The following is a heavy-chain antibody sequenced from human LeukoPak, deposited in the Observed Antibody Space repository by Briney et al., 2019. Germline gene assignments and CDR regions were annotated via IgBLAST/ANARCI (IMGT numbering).Heavy chain of an antibody. J-gene: IGHJ3*02. D-gene: IGHD3-10*01. Sequence: SETLSLTCTVSGGSISSYYWSWIRQPPGKGLEWIGEINHSGSTNYNPPLKSRVTISLDTSRNQFSLKLNSVTAADTAVYYCAKSNGYGLVDIWGQGTMVTVSS. V-gene: IGHV4-34*01. CDR3: AKSNGYGLVDI. CDR2: INHSGST. CDR1: GGSISSYY.